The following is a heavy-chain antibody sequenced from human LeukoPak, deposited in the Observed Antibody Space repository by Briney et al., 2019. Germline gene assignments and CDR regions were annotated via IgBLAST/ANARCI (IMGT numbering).Heavy chain of an antibody. Sequence: PGGSLRLSCAASGFTFSSHEMNWVRQAPGKGLEWVSYISSSGSTIYYADSVKGRFTISRDNAKNSLYLQMNSLRAEDTAVYYCARGRYCSSTSCYKAFDIWGQGTKVTVSS. D-gene: IGHD2-2*02. V-gene: IGHV3-48*03. J-gene: IGHJ3*02. CDR1: GFTFSSHE. CDR2: ISSSGSTI. CDR3: ARGRYCSSTSCYKAFDI.